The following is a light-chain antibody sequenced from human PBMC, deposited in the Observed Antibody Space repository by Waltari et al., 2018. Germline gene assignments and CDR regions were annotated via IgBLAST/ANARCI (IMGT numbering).Light chain of an antibody. CDR2: KAS. CDR3: QQYNSWPLT. V-gene: IGKV1-5*03. CDR1: QSISTW. Sequence: IQMTQSPSTLSASVGDRVTITCRASQSISTWLAWYQQKPGKAPNLLIYKASSLESGVPSRFSGSGSGTEFTLTISSLQSEDFAVYYCQQYNSWPLTFGGGTKVEIK. J-gene: IGKJ4*01.